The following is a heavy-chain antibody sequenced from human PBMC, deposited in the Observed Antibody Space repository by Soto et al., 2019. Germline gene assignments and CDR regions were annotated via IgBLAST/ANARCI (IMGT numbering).Heavy chain of an antibody. CDR3: ARDSPIGSTFSGYDAIDY. J-gene: IGHJ4*02. V-gene: IGHV1-69*08. D-gene: IGHD5-12*01. Sequence: QVQLVQSGAEVKKPGSSVKVSCKTSGGNFSNDIITWVRQAPGQGLEWMGRIIPLLDIANYAQKFQGRVTITADKSTGTAYMELNSLRSEDTAVYYCARDSPIGSTFSGYDAIDYWGQGTLVTVSS. CDR2: IIPLLDIA. CDR1: GGNFSNDI.